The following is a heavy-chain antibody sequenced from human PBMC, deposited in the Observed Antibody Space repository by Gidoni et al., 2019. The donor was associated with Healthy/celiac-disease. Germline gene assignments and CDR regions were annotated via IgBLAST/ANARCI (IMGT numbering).Heavy chain of an antibody. V-gene: IGHV3-30*18. CDR3: AKISLSVGATTDY. D-gene: IGHD1-26*01. Sequence: QVQLVESGGGVVQPGRPLRLSCAASGFPFSSYGMHWVRQAPGKGLEWVAVISYDGSNKYYADSVKGRFTISRDNSKNTLYLQMNSLRAEDTAVYYCAKISLSVGATTDYWGQGTLVTVSS. J-gene: IGHJ4*02. CDR1: GFPFSSYG. CDR2: ISYDGSNK.